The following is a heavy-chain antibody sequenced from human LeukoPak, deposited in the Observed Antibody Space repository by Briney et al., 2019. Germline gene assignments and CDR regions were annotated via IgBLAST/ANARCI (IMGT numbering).Heavy chain of an antibody. CDR3: ARDGDYGGNSNWFDP. V-gene: IGHV4-30-4*08. D-gene: IGHD4-23*01. CDR2: IYYSGST. CDR1: GGSISSGDYY. Sequence: PSETLSLTCTVSGGSISSGDYYWSWIRQPPGKGLEWIGYIYYSGSTYYNPSLKSRVTISVDMSKNQFSLKLSSVTAADAAVYYCARDGDYGGNSNWFDPWGQGTLVTVSS. J-gene: IGHJ5*02.